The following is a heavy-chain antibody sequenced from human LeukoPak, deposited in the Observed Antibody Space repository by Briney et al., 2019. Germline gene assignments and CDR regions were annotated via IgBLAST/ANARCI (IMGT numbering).Heavy chain of an antibody. CDR1: GFTFSSYE. CDR2: ISSSGSTI. D-gene: IGHD4-17*01. Sequence: TGGSLRLSCAASGFTFSSYEMNWVRQAPGKGLEWVSYISSSGSTIYYADSVKGRFTISRDNAKNSLYLQMNSLRAEDTAVYYCARAVRYYGYFDYWGQGTLVTVSS. CDR3: ARAVRYYGYFDY. V-gene: IGHV3-48*03. J-gene: IGHJ4*02.